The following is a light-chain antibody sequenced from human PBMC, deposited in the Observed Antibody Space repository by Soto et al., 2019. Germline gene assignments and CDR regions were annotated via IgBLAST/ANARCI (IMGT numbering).Light chain of an antibody. Sequence: VLTHSPGTVSLPPGKTATLSCRAIQTVKSDYLAWFQQKPGQAPGLLIYGASSRATGIPDRFSGSGSGTDFTFFFRGQEGIDVGVTDSAHLGNRLGEGTKVDI. CDR2: GAS. CDR3: AHLGNR. CDR1: QTVKSDY. J-gene: IGKJ1*01. V-gene: IGKV3-20*01.